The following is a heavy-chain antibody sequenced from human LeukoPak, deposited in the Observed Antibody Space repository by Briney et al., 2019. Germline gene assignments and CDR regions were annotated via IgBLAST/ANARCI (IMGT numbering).Heavy chain of an antibody. CDR2: MSYDGSNK. V-gene: IGHV3-30-3*01. CDR1: GFTFSSHG. Sequence: QPGRSLRLSCGASGFTFSSHGMHWVRQAPGKGLEWVAVMSYDGSNKYYADSVKGRFTISRDNSKNTLYLQMNSLRAEDTAVYYCARDLDPWGTYSRRGFDYWGQGTLVTVSS. CDR3: ARDLDPWGTYSRRGFDY. D-gene: IGHD1/OR15-1a*01. J-gene: IGHJ4*02.